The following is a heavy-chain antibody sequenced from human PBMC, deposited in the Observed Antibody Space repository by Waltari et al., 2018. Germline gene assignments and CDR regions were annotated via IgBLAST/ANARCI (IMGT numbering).Heavy chain of an antibody. CDR2: LYSGGST. CDR3: ARDRPFDL. V-gene: IGHV3-53*02. J-gene: IGHJ2*01. CDR1: GFPHNSKY. Sequence: EVQMVATGGGLLQPGGSLRLPCAVSGFPHNSKYMGWVRQAPGKGLEGVSVLYSGGSTFYADSVKGRFSISREISKNTLYLQMNSLRAEDTAVYYCARDRPFDLWGRGTLVTVSS.